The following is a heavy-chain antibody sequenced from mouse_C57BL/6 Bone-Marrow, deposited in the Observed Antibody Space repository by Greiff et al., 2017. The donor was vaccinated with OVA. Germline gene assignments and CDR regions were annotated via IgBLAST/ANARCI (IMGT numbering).Heavy chain of an antibody. D-gene: IGHD3-2*02. CDR1: GFTFSDYY. Sequence: EVQGVESGGGLVQPGGSLKLSCAASGFTFSDYYMYWVRQTPEKRLEWVAYISNGGGSTYYPDTVKGRCTISRDNAKNTLYLQMSRLKSEDTAMYYCARALDSSGYVDYYAMDYWGQGTSVTVSS. J-gene: IGHJ4*01. CDR3: ARALDSSGYVDYYAMDY. CDR2: ISNGGGST. V-gene: IGHV5-12*01.